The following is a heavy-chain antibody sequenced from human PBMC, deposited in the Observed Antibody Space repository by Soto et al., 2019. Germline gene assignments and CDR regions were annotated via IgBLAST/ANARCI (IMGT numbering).Heavy chain of an antibody. CDR3: ARGSSRRNDHNWFDP. J-gene: IGHJ5*02. D-gene: IGHD1-1*01. CDR1: GGTFSSYA. Sequence: GASVKVSCKASGGTFSSYAISWVRQAPGQGLEWMGGIIPIFGTANYAQKFQGRVTITADESTSTAYMELSSLRSEDTAVYYCARGSSRRNDHNWFDPWGQGTLVTVSS. V-gene: IGHV1-69*13. CDR2: IIPIFGTA.